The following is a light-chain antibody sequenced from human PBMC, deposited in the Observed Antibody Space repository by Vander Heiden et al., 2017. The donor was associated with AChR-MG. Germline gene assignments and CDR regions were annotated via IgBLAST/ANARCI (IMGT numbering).Light chain of an antibody. CDR2: GNS. Sequence: QSVLTQPPSVSGAPGQRVTISCTGSSSTIGAGYDVHWYHQLPGTAPNLLIYGNSNRPSGVPDRFSGSKSGTSASLAITGLQAEDEADYYCQSYDSSLSGSKVFGGGTKLTVL. V-gene: IGLV1-40*01. CDR3: QSYDSSLSGSKV. CDR1: SSTIGAGYD. J-gene: IGLJ2*01.